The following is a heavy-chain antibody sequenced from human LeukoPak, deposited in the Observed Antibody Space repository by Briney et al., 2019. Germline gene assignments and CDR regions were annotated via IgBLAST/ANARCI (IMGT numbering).Heavy chain of an antibody. J-gene: IGHJ4*02. CDR1: GGSISSGDYY. CDR2: IYYNGSS. D-gene: IGHD2/OR15-2a*01. Sequence: SQTLSLTCTVSGGSISSGDYYWSWIRQPPGRGLECIGYIYYNGSSFYNPSLKSRVTISVDTSMNHVSLTLSSVTAADTAVYYCARGNNPYFFDYWGQGTLATVSS. CDR3: ARGNNPYFFDY. V-gene: IGHV4-30-4*08.